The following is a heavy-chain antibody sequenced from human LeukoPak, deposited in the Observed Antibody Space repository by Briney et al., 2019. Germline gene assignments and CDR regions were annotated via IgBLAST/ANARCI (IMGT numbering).Heavy chain of an antibody. CDR3: ARRRGVVATNNFDY. CDR2: INHSGST. D-gene: IGHD5-12*01. V-gene: IGHV4-34*01. CDR1: GFTFSSYW. Sequence: GSLRLPCAASGFTFSSYWMHWIRQPPGKGLEWIGGINHSGSTNYNPSLKSRVTISVDTSKNQFSLKLSSVTAADTAVYYCARRRGVVATNNFDYWGQGTLVTVSS. J-gene: IGHJ4*02.